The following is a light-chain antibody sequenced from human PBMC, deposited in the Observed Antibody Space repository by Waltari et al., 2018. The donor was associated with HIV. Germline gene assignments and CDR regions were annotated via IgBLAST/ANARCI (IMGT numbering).Light chain of an antibody. V-gene: IGLV2-14*01. J-gene: IGLJ2*01. CDR2: EVS. Sequence: QSALTQPASVSGSPGQSLTISCPGTSSDVGGYNYVSWYQQHPGKAPKLMIYEVSNRPSGVSNRFSGSKSGNTASLTISGLQAEDEADYYCSSYTSSSTLVFGGGTKLTVL. CDR1: SSDVGGYNY. CDR3: SSYTSSSTLV.